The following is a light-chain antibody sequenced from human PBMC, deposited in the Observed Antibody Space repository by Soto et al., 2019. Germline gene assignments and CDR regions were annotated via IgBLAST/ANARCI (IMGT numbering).Light chain of an antibody. V-gene: IGKV3-20*01. CDR3: QQYGRSPQT. J-gene: IGKJ1*01. Sequence: EIVLTQSPGTLSLSPGQRATLSCRASESVSSSNLAWYQQKPGQAPRLLMYGASSRAAGIPERFSGSGYGKDFTLSISRLEPEDSGVYFCQQYGRSPQTFGQGTKVEVK. CDR2: GAS. CDR1: ESVSSSN.